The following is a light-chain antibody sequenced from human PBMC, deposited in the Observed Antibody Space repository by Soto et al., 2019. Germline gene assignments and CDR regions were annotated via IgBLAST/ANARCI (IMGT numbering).Light chain of an antibody. CDR3: QQYRT. J-gene: IGKJ1*01. Sequence: EIVMTPSPATLSVSPGERATLSCRASQSVSSNLAWYQQKPGQAPRLLIYGASTRATGIPDRFSGSGSGTDFTLTISRLEPEDFAVYYCQQYRTFGQGTKVDIK. CDR1: QSVSSN. V-gene: IGKV3-15*01. CDR2: GAS.